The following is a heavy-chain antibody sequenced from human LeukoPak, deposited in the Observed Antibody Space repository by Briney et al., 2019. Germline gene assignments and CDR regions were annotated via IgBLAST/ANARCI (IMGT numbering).Heavy chain of an antibody. Sequence: SETLSLTCTVSGGSINNAFLTWVRQPAGKALEWIARLYTSGSTTYNPSLKSRVTMSLDTSMTQFSLKLKSVTAADTAVYYCAGGGSPHIWGQGTMVTVSS. V-gene: IGHV4-4*07. D-gene: IGHD1-26*01. CDR1: GGSINNAF. J-gene: IGHJ3*02. CDR3: AGGGSPHI. CDR2: LYTSGST.